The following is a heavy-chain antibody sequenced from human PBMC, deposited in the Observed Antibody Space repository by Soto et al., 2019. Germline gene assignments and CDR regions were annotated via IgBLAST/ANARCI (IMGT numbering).Heavy chain of an antibody. CDR1: GFTFSRDA. J-gene: IGHJ4*02. V-gene: IGHV3-33*01. CDR2: IWYDGSNK. CDR3: ARDPGGSGTCNFCFDY. Sequence: QVQLVESGGGVVQPGRSLRLSCAASGFTFSRDAMHWVRQAPGKGLEWVAFIWYDGSNKYYADSVKGRFTISRDNFKNTEYLQMNSPKAEDTAIYYCARDPGGSGTCNFCFDYWGQGTLVTVSS. D-gene: IGHD2-15*01.